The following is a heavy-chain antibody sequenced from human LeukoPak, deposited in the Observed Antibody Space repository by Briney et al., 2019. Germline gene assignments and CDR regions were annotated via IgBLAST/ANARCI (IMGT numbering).Heavy chain of an antibody. D-gene: IGHD3-3*01. CDR3: ARGLVDFWSGYSPIVAYMDV. V-gene: IGHV1-8*01. J-gene: IGHJ6*03. CDR2: MNPNSGNS. CDR1: GYTFTSYD. Sequence: ASVKVSCKASGYTFTSYDINWVRQATGQGLEWMGWMNPNSGNSGYAQKFQGRVTMTRNTSISTAYMELSSLRSEDTAVYYCARGLVDFWSGYSPIVAYMDVWGKGTTVTVSS.